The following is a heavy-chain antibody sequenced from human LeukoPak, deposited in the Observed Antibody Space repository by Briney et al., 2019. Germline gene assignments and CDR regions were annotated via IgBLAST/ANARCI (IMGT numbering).Heavy chain of an antibody. V-gene: IGHV3-7*01. Sequence: PGGSLRLSCAASGFTFSSYWMSWVRQAPGKGLEWVANIKQDGSEKYYVDSVKGRLTISRDNAKNSLYLQMNSLRVEDTAVYYCATAYVGELLYRYWGQGTLVTVSS. D-gene: IGHD3-10*01. CDR1: GFTFSSYW. J-gene: IGHJ4*02. CDR3: ATAYVGELLYRY. CDR2: IKQDGSEK.